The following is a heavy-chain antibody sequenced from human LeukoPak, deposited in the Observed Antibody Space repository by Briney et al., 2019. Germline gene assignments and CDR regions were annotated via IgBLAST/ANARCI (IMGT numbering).Heavy chain of an antibody. Sequence: SETLSLTCSVSGDSNSLYYWSWIRQPPGKGLEWIAYISYSGSANYSPSLKSRVTVSVDTSKNKFSLNLRSVTAADTAVYYCARAGPVPRSDGGPVADFWGQGTLVTVSS. V-gene: IGHV4-59*01. D-gene: IGHD3-10*01. CDR3: ARAGPVPRSDGGPVADF. CDR2: ISYSGSA. J-gene: IGHJ4*02. CDR1: GDSNSLYY.